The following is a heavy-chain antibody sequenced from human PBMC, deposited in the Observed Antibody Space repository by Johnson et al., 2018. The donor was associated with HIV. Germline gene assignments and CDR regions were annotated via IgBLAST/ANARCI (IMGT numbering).Heavy chain of an antibody. J-gene: IGHJ3*02. CDR2: INWNGGST. CDR1: RFIFDDYG. D-gene: IGHD3-22*01. V-gene: IGHV3-20*04. CDR3: ARQRDYYDSSGYWVDTFDI. Sequence: VQLVESGGGMVRPGGSLRLSCAASRFIFDDYGMSWVRQAPGKGLEWVSGINWNGGSTGYADSVKGRFTISRDNAKDTLHLQMNSLGVEDTAVYYCARQRDYYDSSGYWVDTFDIWGQGTGVTVA.